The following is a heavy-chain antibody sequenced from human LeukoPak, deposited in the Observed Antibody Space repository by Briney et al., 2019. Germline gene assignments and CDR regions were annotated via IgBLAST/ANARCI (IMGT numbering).Heavy chain of an antibody. D-gene: IGHD3-9*01. Sequence: GGSLRLSCAAPGFTFSDYYMSWIRQAPGKGLEWVSYISSSGSTIYYADSVKGRFTISRDNAKNSLYLQMNSLRAEDTALYYCAKGGDILTGYFAPWGQGTLVTVSS. V-gene: IGHV3-11*01. J-gene: IGHJ5*02. CDR3: AKGGDILTGYFAP. CDR1: GFTFSDYY. CDR2: ISSSGSTI.